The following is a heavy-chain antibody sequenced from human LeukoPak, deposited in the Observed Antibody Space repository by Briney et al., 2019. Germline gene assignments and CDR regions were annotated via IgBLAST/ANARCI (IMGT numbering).Heavy chain of an antibody. CDR2: IWYDGSNK. Sequence: GRSLRLSCAASGFTFSSYGMHWVRQAPGKGLEWVAVIWYDGSNKYYADSVKGRFTISRDNSKNTLYLQMNSLRAEDTAVYYCAREERSSRSNVYYFDYWGQGTLVTVSS. J-gene: IGHJ4*02. D-gene: IGHD6-13*01. V-gene: IGHV3-33*01. CDR1: GFTFSSYG. CDR3: AREERSSRSNVYYFDY.